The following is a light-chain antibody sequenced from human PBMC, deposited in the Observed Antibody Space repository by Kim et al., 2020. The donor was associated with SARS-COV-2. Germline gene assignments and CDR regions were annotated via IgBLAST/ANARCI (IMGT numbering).Light chain of an antibody. CDR1: SSNIGSNS. CDR3: AAWDDRIKGHV. V-gene: IGLV1-44*01. CDR2: STN. J-gene: IGLJ1*01. Sequence: QSVLTQPPSVSGAPGQRVSISCSGSSSNIGSNSVNWYQQVPGAAPKLLIYSTNQRPSGVPDRFSGSKSGPSASLAIIGLQSEDDGDYYCAAWDDRIKGHVFGTGTKVTVL.